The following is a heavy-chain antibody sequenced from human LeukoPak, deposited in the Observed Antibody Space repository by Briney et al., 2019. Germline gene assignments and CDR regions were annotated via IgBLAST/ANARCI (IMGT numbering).Heavy chain of an antibody. J-gene: IGHJ4*02. V-gene: IGHV3-7*01. D-gene: IGHD4-17*01. CDR3: ARDKSYGDSSDY. Sequence: PGGSLRLSCAASGFTFSNYWMSWVRQAPGKGLEWVANIKQDGSEKYYVDSVKGRFTISRDNAKNSLYLQMNSLRAEDTAVYYCARDKSYGDSSDYWGQGTLVTVSS. CDR2: IKQDGSEK. CDR1: GFTFSNYW.